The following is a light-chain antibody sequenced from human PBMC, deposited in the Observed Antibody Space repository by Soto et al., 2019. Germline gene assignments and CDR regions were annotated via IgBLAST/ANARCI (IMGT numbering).Light chain of an antibody. CDR1: HGVSSSY. CDR3: QQYTKGRPIT. J-gene: IGKJ5*01. V-gene: IGKV3-15*01. CDR2: GAS. Sequence: GSMFLSPGQRATFSCRASHGVSSSYLAWYQQKPGQAPXLXXXGASTRATGIHARFSGSGSGKEFTLTISSRKYEDFDVYYCQQYTKGRPITVGQGTRLEI.